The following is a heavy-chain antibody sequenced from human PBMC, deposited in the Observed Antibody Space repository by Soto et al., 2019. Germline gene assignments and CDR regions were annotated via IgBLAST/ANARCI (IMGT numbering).Heavy chain of an antibody. CDR1: EYTFTHYY. CDR2: VIPGGGSP. CDR3: ARDLDYNFYDF. V-gene: IGHV1-46*01. D-gene: IGHD3-3*01. Sequence: QVQLVQSGAEVKKPGASVKISCKASEYTFTHYYMHWLRQAPGQGLEWMGKVIPGGGSPRYAQKFQGRVTMTRDTSTSTIYRELSSLRPEDTAVYYCARDLDYNFYDFWGQGTLVTVSS. J-gene: IGHJ4*02.